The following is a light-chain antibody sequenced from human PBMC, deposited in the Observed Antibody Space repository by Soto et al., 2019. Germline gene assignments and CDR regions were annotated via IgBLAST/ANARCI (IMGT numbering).Light chain of an antibody. CDR3: QQSDDMPWT. CDR2: AAD. J-gene: IGKJ1*01. V-gene: IGKV1-39*01. CDR1: HSITNY. Sequence: DIQMPQSPSSLSASVGDTVTSTCRARHSITNYLTWVQQKPGKAPSLLIFAADNLQDGVPSRFSGSGAGRDFSLTISSLQPEEFATYYCQQSDDMPWTFGQGTKGEIK.